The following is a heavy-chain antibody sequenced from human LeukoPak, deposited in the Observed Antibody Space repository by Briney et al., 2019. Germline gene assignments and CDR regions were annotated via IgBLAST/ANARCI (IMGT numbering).Heavy chain of an antibody. J-gene: IGHJ5*01. V-gene: IGHV3-74*01. CDR2: ISRDGTST. CDR3: ARGWYGPDS. CDR1: GVTFSSHS. D-gene: IGHD2-15*01. Sequence: GGSVRLFCAASGVTFSSHSMHWVSQAPGKGLVWVSGISRDGTSTNYADAVKGRFTISRDNAKNTLYLQMNSLRVEDTAVYSCARGWYGPDSCGQGSLASVSS.